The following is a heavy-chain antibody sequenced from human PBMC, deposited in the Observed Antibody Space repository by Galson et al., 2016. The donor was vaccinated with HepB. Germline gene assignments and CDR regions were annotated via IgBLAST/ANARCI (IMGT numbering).Heavy chain of an antibody. D-gene: IGHD3-22*01. Sequence: SLRLSCAASGFTFSNYDMSWVRQAPGRGLEWVSGISGSGASTTYADSVKGRFTISRDNSKNALHLQMNSLRAEDTAMYFCARHFSGSYLGQGTLVSV. CDR1: GFTFSNYD. J-gene: IGHJ4*02. V-gene: IGHV3-23*01. CDR2: ISGSGAST. CDR3: ARHFSGSY.